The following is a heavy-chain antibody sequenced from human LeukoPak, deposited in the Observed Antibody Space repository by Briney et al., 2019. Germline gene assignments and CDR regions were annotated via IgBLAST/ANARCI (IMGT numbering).Heavy chain of an antibody. V-gene: IGHV3-23*01. D-gene: IGHD5-18*01. J-gene: IGHJ4*02. Sequence: PGGSLRLSCAASGFTFSSYWMSWVRQAPGKGLEWVSDISDSGSNTYYADSVKGRFTISRDNSKNTLYLQMSSLRAEDTAVYFCAKIRGYSYGYGDYWGQGTLVTVSS. CDR1: GFTFSSYW. CDR3: AKIRGYSYGYGDY. CDR2: ISDSGSNT.